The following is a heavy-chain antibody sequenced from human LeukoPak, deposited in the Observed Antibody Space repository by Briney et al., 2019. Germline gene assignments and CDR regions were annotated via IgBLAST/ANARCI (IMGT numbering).Heavy chain of an antibody. Sequence: AASMKVSCKASGYTFTSYGISWVRQATGQGLEWMGWISAYNGNTNYAQKLQGRVTMATDTSTSTAYMELRSLRSDDTAVYYCARQGYSGYDPLDYWGQGTLVTVSS. D-gene: IGHD5-12*01. CDR3: ARQGYSGYDPLDY. J-gene: IGHJ4*02. CDR1: GYTFTSYG. V-gene: IGHV1-18*01. CDR2: ISAYNGNT.